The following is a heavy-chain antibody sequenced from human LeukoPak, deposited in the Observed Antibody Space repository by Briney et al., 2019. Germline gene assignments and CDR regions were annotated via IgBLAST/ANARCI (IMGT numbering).Heavy chain of an antibody. J-gene: IGHJ4*02. D-gene: IGHD2-15*01. CDR3: ARAEFSCGDFDY. CDR2: IYHSRST. Sequence: SETLSLTCTVSNYSIRSNYYWGWIRQPPGKGLEWIGSIYHSRSTYYNPSLKSRVTISVDTSNNQFSLRLSSVTAADTAVYYCARAEFSCGDFDYWGQGTLVTVSS. V-gene: IGHV4-38-2*02. CDR1: NYSIRSNYY.